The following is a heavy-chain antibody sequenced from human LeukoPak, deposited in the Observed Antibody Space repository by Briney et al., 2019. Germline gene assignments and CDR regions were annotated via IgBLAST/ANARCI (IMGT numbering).Heavy chain of an antibody. D-gene: IGHD5-12*01. CDR1: GFTVSYNY. CDR3: AREGHGYSGYDFDDPLYYYYGMDV. CDR2: IYSGGKT. J-gene: IGHJ6*02. V-gene: IGHV3-53*01. Sequence: GGSLRLSCAVSGFTVSYNYMNWVRQAPGKGLEWVSIIYSGGKTYYADSVRGRFTISRDTSKNTLYLQMNSLRAEDTAVYYCAREGHGYSGYDFDDPLYYYYGMDVWGQGTTVTVSS.